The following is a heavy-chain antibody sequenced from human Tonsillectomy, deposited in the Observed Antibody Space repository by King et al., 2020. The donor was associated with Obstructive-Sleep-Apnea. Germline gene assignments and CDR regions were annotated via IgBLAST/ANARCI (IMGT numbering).Heavy chain of an antibody. D-gene: IGHD6-13*01. V-gene: IGHV2-5*01. J-gene: IGHJ4*02. Sequence: ITLKESGPTLVKPTQTLTLSCTFSGFSLSTSGVGLGWICQPPGKALECLALIYWYEVKRYHPALKSRLTITKDTSKNQVVLTITNMDPVDTATYYCAHTGYIAAAVSYWGQGTLVTVSS. CDR1: GFSLSTSGVG. CDR3: AHTGYIAAAVSY. CDR2: IYWYEVK.